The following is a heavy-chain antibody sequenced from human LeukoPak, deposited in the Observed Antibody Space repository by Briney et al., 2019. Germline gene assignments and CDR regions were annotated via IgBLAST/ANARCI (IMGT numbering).Heavy chain of an antibody. CDR2: ISGSGGIT. V-gene: IGHV3-23*01. CDR1: GFTFSNAW. D-gene: IGHD6-19*01. CDR3: AKDRREDLAVAGGIDY. J-gene: IGHJ4*02. Sequence: PGGSLRLSCAASGFTFSNAWMSWVRQAPGKGLEWVSAISGSGGITYYTDSVKGRFTISRDNSKNTLYLQMNSLRGEDTAVYYCAKDRREDLAVAGGIDYWGQGTLVTVSS.